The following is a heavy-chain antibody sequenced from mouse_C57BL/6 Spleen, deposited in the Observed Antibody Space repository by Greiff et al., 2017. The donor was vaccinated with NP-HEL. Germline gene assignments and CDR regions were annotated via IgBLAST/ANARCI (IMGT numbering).Heavy chain of an antibody. V-gene: IGHV1-69*01. Sequence: VQLQQPGAELVMPGASVKLSCKASGYTFTSYWMHWVKQRPGQGLEWIGEIDPSDSYTNYNQKFKGKSTLTVDKSSSTAYMQLSSLTSEDSAVYYCARREISYFDYWAKAPLSQSPQ. J-gene: IGHJ2*01. CDR3: ARREISYFDY. CDR1: GYTFTSYW. CDR2: IDPSDSYT.